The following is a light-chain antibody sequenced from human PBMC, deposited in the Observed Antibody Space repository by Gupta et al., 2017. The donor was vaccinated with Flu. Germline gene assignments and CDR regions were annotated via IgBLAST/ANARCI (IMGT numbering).Light chain of an antibody. J-gene: IGLJ3*02. V-gene: IGLV2-14*01. CDR2: EVN. CDR1: SSDVGGYNY. CDR3: SSYPGSSPL. Sequence: QSALTQPASVSGPPGQSITISCTGTSSDVGGYNYVSWYQQHPGKAPKLMIYEVNNRPSGVSNRFSGSKSGNTAALTISGLQTEDEAYYYCSSYPGSSPLFGGGTKLTVL.